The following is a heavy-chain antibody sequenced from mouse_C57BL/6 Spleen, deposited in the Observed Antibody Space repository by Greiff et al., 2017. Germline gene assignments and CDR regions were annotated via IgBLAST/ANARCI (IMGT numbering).Heavy chain of an antibody. J-gene: IGHJ4*01. Sequence: VKLMESGPELVQPGASVKLSCKASGYTFTSYDINWVKQRPGQGLAWIGWIYPRDGSTKYNEKFKGRATLTVDTSSSTAYMELRSLTSEDSAVYFCAEGEGYYAMDYWGQGTSVT. V-gene: IGHV1-85*01. CDR2: IYPRDGST. CDR1: GYTFTSYD. CDR3: AEGEGYYAMDY.